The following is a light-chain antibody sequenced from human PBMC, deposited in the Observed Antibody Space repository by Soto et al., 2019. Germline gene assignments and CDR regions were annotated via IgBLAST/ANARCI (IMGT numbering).Light chain of an antibody. CDR3: QQRSNWPWT. CDR1: QSVSSY. Sequence: EIVLTQSPATLSLSPGERATLSCRASQSVSSYLAWYQQKPGQAPRLLIYDASKQATGIPARFSGSGSGTDFTLTISSLEPEDFAVYYCQQRSNWPWTFGQGTKVEIK. V-gene: IGKV3-11*01. J-gene: IGKJ1*01. CDR2: DAS.